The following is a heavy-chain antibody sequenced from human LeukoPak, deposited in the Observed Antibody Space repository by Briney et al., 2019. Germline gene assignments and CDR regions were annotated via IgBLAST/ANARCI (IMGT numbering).Heavy chain of an antibody. CDR3: ATRRGGYSYGY. D-gene: IGHD5-18*01. CDR2: INHSGST. Sequence: ETLSLTCAVYGGSFSGYYWSWIRQPPGKGLEWIGEINHSGSTNYNPSLKSRVTISVDTSKNQFSLKLSSVTAADTAVYYCATRRGGYSYGYWGQGTLVTVSS. CDR1: GGSFSGYY. V-gene: IGHV4-34*01. J-gene: IGHJ4*02.